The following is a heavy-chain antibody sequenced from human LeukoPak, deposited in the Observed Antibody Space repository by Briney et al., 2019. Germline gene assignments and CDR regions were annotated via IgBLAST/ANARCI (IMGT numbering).Heavy chain of an antibody. V-gene: IGHV3-49*04. Sequence: GGSLRLSCAASGFTFSSYAMSWVRQAPGKGLEWVGFIRSKAYGGTPEYAASVKGRFSISRDDSESIAYLQMNSLKIEDTAVYYCTRTWIQLSQYFDYWGQGTLVTVTS. CDR2: IRSKAYGGTP. CDR1: GFTFSSYA. D-gene: IGHD5-18*01. CDR3: TRTWIQLSQYFDY. J-gene: IGHJ4*02.